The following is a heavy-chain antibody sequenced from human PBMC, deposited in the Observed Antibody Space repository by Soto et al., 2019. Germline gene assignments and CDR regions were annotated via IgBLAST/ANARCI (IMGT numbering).Heavy chain of an antibody. V-gene: IGHV4-59*08. CDR1: GGSISSYY. CDR3: ARHDPSWTGYWGNNWFDP. J-gene: IGHJ5*02. Sequence: PSETLSLTCTVSGGSISSYYWSWIRQPPGKGLEWIGYIYYSGSTNYNPSLKSRVTISVDTSKNQFSLKLSSVTAADTAVYYCARHDPSWTGYWGNNWFDPWGQGTLVTVSS. CDR2: IYYSGST. D-gene: IGHD3-9*01.